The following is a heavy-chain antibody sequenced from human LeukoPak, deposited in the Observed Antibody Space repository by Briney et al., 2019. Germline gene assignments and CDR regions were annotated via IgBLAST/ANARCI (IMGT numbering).Heavy chain of an antibody. CDR1: GGSISSYY. CDR2: TSYSGST. CDR3: ASSVSIGWFLF. V-gene: IGHV4-59*08. Sequence: SETLSLTCIVSGGSISSYYWSWIRQPPGKGLEWIGYTSYSGSTNYNPSLKSRVTISVDTSKNQFSLKLSTVTAADTAVYHCASSVSIGWFLFWGQGTLVTVSS. J-gene: IGHJ4*02. D-gene: IGHD6-19*01.